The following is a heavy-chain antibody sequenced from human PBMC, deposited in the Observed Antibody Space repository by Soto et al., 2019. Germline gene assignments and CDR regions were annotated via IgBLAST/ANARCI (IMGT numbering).Heavy chain of an antibody. J-gene: IGHJ4*02. CDR2: ISGGGDTT. V-gene: IGHV3-23*01. D-gene: IGHD3-10*01. CDR3: AKGRVGSGSLTPRVDF. CDR1: GFTFNNYA. Sequence: EVQLLESGGGLVQPGGSLRLSRAASGFTFNNYAMTWVRQAPGKGLEWVSAISGGGDTTSYADSVKGRFTVSIDGSKNTLYLQMSSLRAEDTALYYCAKGRVGSGSLTPRVDFWGQGTLVTVSS.